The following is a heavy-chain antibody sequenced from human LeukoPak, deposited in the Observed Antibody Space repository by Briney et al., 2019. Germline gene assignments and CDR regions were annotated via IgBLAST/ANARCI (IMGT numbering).Heavy chain of an antibody. J-gene: IGHJ4*02. Sequence: PGGSLRFSCAASGFTFSSYSMNWVRQAPGKGLEWVSSISSSSSYIYYADSVKGRFTISRDNAKNSLYLQMNSLRAEDTAVYYCARDRAVRGVDFDYWGQGTLVTVSS. V-gene: IGHV3-21*01. CDR3: ARDRAVRGVDFDY. CDR2: ISSSSSYI. D-gene: IGHD3-10*01. CDR1: GFTFSSYS.